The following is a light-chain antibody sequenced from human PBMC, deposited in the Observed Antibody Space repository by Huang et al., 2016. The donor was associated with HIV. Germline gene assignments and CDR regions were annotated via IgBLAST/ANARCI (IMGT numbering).Light chain of an antibody. J-gene: IGKJ4*01. CDR1: QRIGTI. CDR3: QHYSNWPPLT. V-gene: IGKV3-15*01. CDR2: GES. Sequence: IILTQSPATLSVSPGEGATLSCRASQRIGTILALYQQGPGQAPRLLVYGESTRASCVPVRFSGSGSGTQFNLTLRSLQTEDFATYYCQHYSNWPPLTFGGGTKVDI.